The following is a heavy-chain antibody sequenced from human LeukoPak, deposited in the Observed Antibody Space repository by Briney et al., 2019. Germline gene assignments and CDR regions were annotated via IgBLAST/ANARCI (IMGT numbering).Heavy chain of an antibody. V-gene: IGHV4-34*01. CDR2: INHSGST. Sequence: SETLSLTCAVYGGSFSGYYWSWIRQPPGKGLEWIGEINHSGSTNYNPSPKSRATISVDTSKNQFSLKLSSVTAADTAVYYCARVRRPYCSSTSCYGRGWLDPWGEGTLVTVSS. CDR1: GGSFSGYY. CDR3: ARVRRPYCSSTSCYGRGWLDP. J-gene: IGHJ5*02. D-gene: IGHD2-2*01.